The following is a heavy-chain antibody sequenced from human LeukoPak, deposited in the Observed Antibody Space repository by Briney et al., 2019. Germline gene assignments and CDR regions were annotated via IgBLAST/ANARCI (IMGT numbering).Heavy chain of an antibody. CDR2: ISSSGSTI. J-gene: IGHJ2*01. D-gene: IGHD1-14*01. Sequence: PGGSLRLSCAASGFTFSDYYMSWIRQAPGKGLEWVSYISSSGSTIYYADSVKGRFTISRDNAKNSLYLQMNSLRAEDTAVYYCARKSELRPTWYFDLWGRGTLVTVSS. V-gene: IGHV3-11*01. CDR3: ARKSELRPTWYFDL. CDR1: GFTFSDYY.